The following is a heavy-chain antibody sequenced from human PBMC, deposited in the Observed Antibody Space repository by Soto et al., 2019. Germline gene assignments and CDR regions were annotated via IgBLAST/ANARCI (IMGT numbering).Heavy chain of an antibody. V-gene: IGHV1-69*01. CDR3: AGGYTDYDDHSYYVDS. D-gene: IGHD3-22*01. CDR1: GGTFSTSL. J-gene: IGHJ4*02. CDR2: IIPIFGTP. Sequence: QVQLVQSGAEVKKPGSSVKVSCKASGGTFSTSLISWVRQAPGQGLEWMGGIIPIFGTPNYAQKFQGRVTITADESTSTVYMELNSLRSEDTAMYYGAGGYTDYDDHSYYVDSWGQGTQVTVSS.